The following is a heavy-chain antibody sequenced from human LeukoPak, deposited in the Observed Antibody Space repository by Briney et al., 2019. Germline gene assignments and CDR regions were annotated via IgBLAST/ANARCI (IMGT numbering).Heavy chain of an antibody. CDR1: GGSISLYY. Sequence: PSETLSLTCTVSGGSISLYYWNWIRQPAGKGLEWIGRIYTSGSTNYNPSLKSRVTMSLDTSKNQFSLKLSSVTAADTAVYYCARHLRWTTLDYWGQGTLVTVSS. CDR3: ARHLRWTTLDY. V-gene: IGHV4-4*07. D-gene: IGHD3/OR15-3a*01. CDR2: IYTSGST. J-gene: IGHJ4*02.